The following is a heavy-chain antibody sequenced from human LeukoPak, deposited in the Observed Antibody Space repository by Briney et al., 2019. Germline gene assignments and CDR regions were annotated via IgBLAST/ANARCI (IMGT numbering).Heavy chain of an antibody. CDR3: ARHYYDSSGYYIPPFDY. Sequence: SETLSLTCTVSGGSITSYYWSWIRQPPGKGLEWIGYIYYSGSTNYNPSLKSRVTISVDTSKNQFSLKLSSVTAADTAVYYCARHYYDSSGYYIPPFDYWGQGTLSPSPQ. D-gene: IGHD3-22*01. V-gene: IGHV4-59*08. CDR1: GGSITSYY. J-gene: IGHJ4*02. CDR2: IYYSGST.